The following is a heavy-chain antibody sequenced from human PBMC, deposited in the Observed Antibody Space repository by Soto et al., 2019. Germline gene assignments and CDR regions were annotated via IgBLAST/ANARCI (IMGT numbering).Heavy chain of an antibody. CDR1: GLTFRDNY. CDR2: SKNKVDSYTT. CDR3: TVWGSGNDFGAA. D-gene: IGHD3-10*01. J-gene: IGHJ4*02. Sequence: EVQLVESGGGLVQPGGSRRLSCAASGLTFRDNYMDWFAQAPGKGWEWVGRSKNKVDSYTTEYAASVKGRFTISRDGSKNSLFLQMNSLKTEDTAVYYCTVWGSGNDFGAAWGQGILVTVSS. V-gene: IGHV3-72*01.